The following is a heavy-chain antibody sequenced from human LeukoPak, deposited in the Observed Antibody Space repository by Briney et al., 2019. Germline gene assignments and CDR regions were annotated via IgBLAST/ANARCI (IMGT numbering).Heavy chain of an antibody. CDR2: ISSSSSYT. J-gene: IGHJ4*02. CDR1: GSTFSDYY. V-gene: IGHV3-11*05. CDR3: AKVPIFGVVIMYYYFDY. D-gene: IGHD3-3*01. Sequence: GGSLRLSCAASGSTFSDYYMSWIRQAPGKGLEWVSYISSSSSYTNYADSVKGRFTISRDNAKNSLYLQMNSLRAEDTAVYYCAKVPIFGVVIMYYYFDYWGQGTLVTVSS.